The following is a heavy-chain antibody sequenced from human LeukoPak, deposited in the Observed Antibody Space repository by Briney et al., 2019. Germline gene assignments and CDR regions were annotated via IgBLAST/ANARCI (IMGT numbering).Heavy chain of an antibody. Sequence: SETLSLTCAVYGGSFTGYYCSWIRQPPGKGLEWIGEINHSGSTNYNPSLKSRVTISVDTSKNQFSLKLSSVTAADTAVYYCARGYSSSWYRGKYDYWGQGTLVTVSS. CDR2: INHSGST. J-gene: IGHJ4*02. CDR1: GGSFTGYY. V-gene: IGHV4-34*01. CDR3: ARGYSSSWYRGKYDY. D-gene: IGHD6-13*01.